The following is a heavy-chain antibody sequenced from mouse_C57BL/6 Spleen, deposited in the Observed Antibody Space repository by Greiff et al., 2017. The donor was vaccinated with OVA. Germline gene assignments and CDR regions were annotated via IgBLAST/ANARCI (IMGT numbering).Heavy chain of an antibody. CDR2: IDPNSGGT. Sequence: VQLQQPGAELVKPGASVKLSCKASGYTFTSYWMHWVKPRPGRGLEWIGRIDPNSGGTKYNEKFKSKATLTVEKTSSTAYMQLSSLTSEDSAVYYCARRDWDGRDYAMDYWGQGTSVTVSS. J-gene: IGHJ4*01. CDR3: ARRDWDGRDYAMDY. V-gene: IGHV1-72*01. CDR1: GYTFTSYW. D-gene: IGHD4-1*01.